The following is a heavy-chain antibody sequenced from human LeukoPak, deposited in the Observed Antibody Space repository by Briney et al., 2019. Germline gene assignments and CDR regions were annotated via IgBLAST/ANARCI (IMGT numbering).Heavy chain of an antibody. CDR1: GFTFSSYS. CDR2: ISSSSSYI. J-gene: IGHJ4*02. V-gene: IGHV3-21*01. CDR3: ARGDAFSGDH. Sequence: GGSLRLSCAASGFTFSSYSMNWVRQAPGKGLELVSSISSSSSYIYYADSVEGRVTISSDKAKNSLYLQMNSLRAEDTAVYYCARGDAFSGDHWGQGTLVTVSS.